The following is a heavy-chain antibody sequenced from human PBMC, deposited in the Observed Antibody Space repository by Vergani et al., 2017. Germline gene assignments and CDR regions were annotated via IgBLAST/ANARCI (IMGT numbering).Heavy chain of an antibody. Sequence: EVQLVQSGAEAKKPGESLKISCKGSGYSFTSYWIGWVRQMPGKGLEWMGIIYPGDSDTRYSPSFQGQVTISADKSISTAYLQWSSLKASDTAMYYCARGKYYYDNNNYSGYFQHWGQGTLVTVSS. J-gene: IGHJ1*01. CDR3: ARGKYYYDNNNYSGYFQH. D-gene: IGHD3-22*01. CDR2: IYPGDSDT. CDR1: GYSFTSYW. V-gene: IGHV5-51*01.